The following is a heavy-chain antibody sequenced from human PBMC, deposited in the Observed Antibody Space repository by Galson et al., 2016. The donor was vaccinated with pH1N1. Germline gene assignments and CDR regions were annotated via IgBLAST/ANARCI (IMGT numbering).Heavy chain of an antibody. CDR3: ARAPFGGNSL. V-gene: IGHV3-74*03. J-gene: IGHJ4*02. D-gene: IGHD4-23*01. CDR1: GFNIRSYW. CDR2: IKSDGSDT. Sequence: SLRLSCAASGFNIRSYWMHWVRQGPGKGLVWVSHIKSDGSDTKYADSVKGRFTISRDNAKNTLYLQMNSLRAEDTAVYYCARAPFGGNSLWGQETLVTVSS.